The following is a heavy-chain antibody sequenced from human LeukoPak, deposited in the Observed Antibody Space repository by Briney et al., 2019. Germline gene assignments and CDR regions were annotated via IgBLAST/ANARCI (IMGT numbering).Heavy chain of an antibody. D-gene: IGHD6-13*01. V-gene: IGHV1-2*04. CDR2: INPNSGGT. Sequence: ASVKVSCKASGYTFTGYYVHWVRQAPGQGLEWMGWINPNSGGTNYAQKFQGWVTMTRDTSISTAYMELSRLRSDDTAVYYCARDLYYSSSWTYYYYGMDVWGQGTTVTVSS. J-gene: IGHJ6*02. CDR1: GYTFTGYY. CDR3: ARDLYYSSSWTYYYYGMDV.